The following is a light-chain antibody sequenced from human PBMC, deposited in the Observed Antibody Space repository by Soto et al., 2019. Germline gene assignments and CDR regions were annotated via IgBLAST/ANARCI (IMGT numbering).Light chain of an antibody. J-gene: IGKJ4*01. CDR1: QGINDY. V-gene: IGKV1-9*01. Sequence: DIQLTQSPSFLSASVGDRVTITCRASQGINDYLAWYQQKPGKAPKLLIYAASTLQSEVPSRFSGSASGTEFTLTISSLQHADFATYYCQQFNTYPLTFGGGTKVEIK. CDR3: QQFNTYPLT. CDR2: AAS.